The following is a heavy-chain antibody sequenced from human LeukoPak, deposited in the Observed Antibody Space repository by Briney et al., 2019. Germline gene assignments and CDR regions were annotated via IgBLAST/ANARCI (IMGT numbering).Heavy chain of an antibody. D-gene: IGHD3-22*01. Sequence: PSVKVYCKASGYTFTSYDINWVRHATGQGREWMGWMNPNSTNTCYAQKFQGRDTMTRNTSISTADMELSSQKSQSTASYHTARGLSSGDYWGGGHLVTVSS. V-gene: IGHV1-8*01. CDR1: GYTFTSYD. J-gene: IGHJ4*02. CDR2: MNPNSTNT. CDR3: ARGLSSGDY.